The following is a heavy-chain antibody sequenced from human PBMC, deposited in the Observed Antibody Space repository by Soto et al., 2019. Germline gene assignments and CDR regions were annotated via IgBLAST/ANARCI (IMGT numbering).Heavy chain of an antibody. D-gene: IGHD6-19*01. J-gene: IGHJ6*02. CDR3: ARLRVLLIAVAGRQDGWGLYV. Sequence: GESLKISCKGSGHSFTSYWIGWVRQMPGKGLEWMGIIYPGDSDTRYSPSFQGQVTISADKSISTAYLQWSSLKASDTAMYYCARLRVLLIAVAGRQDGWGLYVWGQGTTVTVSS. CDR2: IYPGDSDT. V-gene: IGHV5-51*01. CDR1: GHSFTSYW.